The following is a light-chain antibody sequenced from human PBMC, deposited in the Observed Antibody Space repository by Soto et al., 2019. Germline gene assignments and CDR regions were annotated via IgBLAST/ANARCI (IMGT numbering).Light chain of an antibody. CDR1: SSDVGSYNL. V-gene: IGLV2-23*02. Sequence: QSVLTQPASVSESPGQSITISCTGTSSDVGSYNLVSWYQQHPGKAPKLMIYQVSKRPSGVSNRFSGSKSGNTASLTISGLQAEAEADYYCCSYAGSSTFEVFGTGTKVTVL. CDR2: QVS. CDR3: CSYAGSSTFEV. J-gene: IGLJ1*01.